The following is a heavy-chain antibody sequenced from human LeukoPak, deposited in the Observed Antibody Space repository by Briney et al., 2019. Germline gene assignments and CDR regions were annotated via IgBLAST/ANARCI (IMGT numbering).Heavy chain of an antibody. CDR1: GGTFSSYT. V-gene: IGHV1-69*02. CDR3: ARAGSYCHFDY. Sequence: SVKVSCKASGGTFSSYTISWVRQAPGQGLEWMGRIIPILGIANYAQKFQGRVTITADKSTSTAYMELSSLRSEDTAVYYCARAGSYCHFDYWGQGTLVTVFS. J-gene: IGHJ4*02. CDR2: IIPILGIA. D-gene: IGHD1-26*01.